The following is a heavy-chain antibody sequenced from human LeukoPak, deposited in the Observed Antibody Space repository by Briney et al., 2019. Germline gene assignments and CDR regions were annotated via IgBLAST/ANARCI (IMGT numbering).Heavy chain of an antibody. CDR2: ISGYNGNT. D-gene: IGHD1-7*01. Sequence: ASVKVSCKASGYTFTSYGISWVRQAPGQGLEWMGWISGYNGNTNYAQKLQGRVTMTTDTSTSTASMELRSLRSDDTAVYYCAREGLELRSYYYGMDVWGQGTTVTVSS. J-gene: IGHJ6*02. V-gene: IGHV1-18*01. CDR1: GYTFTSYG. CDR3: AREGLELRSYYYGMDV.